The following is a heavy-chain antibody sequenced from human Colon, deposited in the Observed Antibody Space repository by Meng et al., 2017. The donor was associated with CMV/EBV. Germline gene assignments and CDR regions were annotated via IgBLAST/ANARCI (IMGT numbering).Heavy chain of an antibody. D-gene: IGHD5-24*01. Sequence: QVPVMQSGAEVKKPGASVKVSCKASGYTFTSYGITWVRQAPGQGLEWLGWISAYNGNTNYAERFEGRVTMTTDTDTSTVFMELRSLTSDDTAEYYCARGEGYYDRWGQGTLVTVSS. J-gene: IGHJ5*02. CDR1: GYTFTSYG. V-gene: IGHV1-18*01. CDR3: ARGEGYYDR. CDR2: ISAYNGNT.